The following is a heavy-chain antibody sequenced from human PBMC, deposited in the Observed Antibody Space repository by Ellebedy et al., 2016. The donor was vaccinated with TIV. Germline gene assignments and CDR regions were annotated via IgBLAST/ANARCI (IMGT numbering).Heavy chain of an antibody. J-gene: IGHJ5*01. CDR1: GYTFTSYG. D-gene: IGHD1-26*01. CDR3: ARGVGANWFDS. CDR2: ITPNSGGT. V-gene: IGHV1-2*02. Sequence: AASVKVSCKASGYTFTSYGINWVRQAPGQGLEWLGWITPNSGGTIYSEKFQGRVTMTTDTSINTAYMELNRLRSDDTAIYYCARGVGANWFDSWGQGTLVTVSS.